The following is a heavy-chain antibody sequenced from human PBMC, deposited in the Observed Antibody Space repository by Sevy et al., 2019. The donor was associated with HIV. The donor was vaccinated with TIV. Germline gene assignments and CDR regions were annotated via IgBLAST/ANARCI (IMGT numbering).Heavy chain of an antibody. CDR1: GFTFSDHY. Sequence: GGSLRLSCVASGFTFSDHYMEWVRQAPGKGLEWVGRTRNKADGYTTEYAASVKGRFTIPSDESKNSLYVQMNSLKAEDTAVYYCATHAGIAAAGRVFDYWGQGTLVTVSS. V-gene: IGHV3-72*01. D-gene: IGHD6-13*01. CDR3: ATHAGIAAAGRVFDY. J-gene: IGHJ4*02. CDR2: TRNKADGYTT.